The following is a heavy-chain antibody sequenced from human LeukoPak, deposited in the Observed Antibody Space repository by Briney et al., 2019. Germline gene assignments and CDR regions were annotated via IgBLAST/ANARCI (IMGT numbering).Heavy chain of an antibody. V-gene: IGHV4-34*01. CDR2: INHSGST. CDR3: ARGGFWSGPNDD. D-gene: IGHD3-3*01. J-gene: IGHJ4*02. Sequence: PSETLSLTCAVYGGSFSGYYWSWIRQPPGKGLEWIGEINHSGSTNYNPSLKSRVTISVDTSKNQFSLKLSSVTAADTVVYYCARGGFWSGPNDDWGQGTLVTVSS. CDR1: GGSFSGYY.